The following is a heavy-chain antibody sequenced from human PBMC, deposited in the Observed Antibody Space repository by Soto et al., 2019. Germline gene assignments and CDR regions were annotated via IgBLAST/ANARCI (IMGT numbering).Heavy chain of an antibody. J-gene: IGHJ4*02. Sequence: SETLSLTCTVSGGSISSSYWTWIRQTPGKVLEWVGYIHYSRSTNYNPSLKSRVTMAVDSANNQFTLQLSSVTAADTAVYFCTKYRRTDAEGYSLDYWGQGALVTGSS. CDR3: TKYRRTDAEGYSLDY. D-gene: IGHD2-15*01. CDR2: IHYSRST. V-gene: IGHV4-59*01. CDR1: GGSISSSY.